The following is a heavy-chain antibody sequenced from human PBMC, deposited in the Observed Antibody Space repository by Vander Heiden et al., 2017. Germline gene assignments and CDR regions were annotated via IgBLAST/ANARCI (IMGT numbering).Heavy chain of an antibody. J-gene: IGHJ4*02. D-gene: IGHD3-10*01. CDR1: AFTFITYG. V-gene: IGHV3-48*02. Sequence: EVQLVESGGGLVQLGGSLRLACAASAFTFITYGINSVPQAPGKGLEWVSYISSSSSTIYYADSVKGRFTISRDNAKNSLYLQMNSLRDEDTAVYYCARDLRGRDYFDYWGQGTLVTVSS. CDR3: ARDLRGRDYFDY. CDR2: ISSSSSTI.